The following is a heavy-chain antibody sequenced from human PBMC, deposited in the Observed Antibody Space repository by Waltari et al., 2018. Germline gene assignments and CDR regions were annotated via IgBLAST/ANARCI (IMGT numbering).Heavy chain of an antibody. D-gene: IGHD6-19*01. V-gene: IGHV5-10-1*01. J-gene: IGHJ4*02. Sequence: RRAGICLVGMGRIDPSDSYTTYSPSFQGHVTISADKSISTAYLQWSSLKASDTAMYYCARRAAVAGPNDYWGQGTLVTVSS. CDR2: IDPSDSYT. CDR3: ARRAAVAGPNDY.